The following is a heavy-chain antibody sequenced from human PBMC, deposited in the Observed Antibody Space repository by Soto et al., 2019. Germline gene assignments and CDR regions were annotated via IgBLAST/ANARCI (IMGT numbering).Heavy chain of an antibody. V-gene: IGHV3-33*01. D-gene: IGHD2-15*01. J-gene: IGHJ4*02. CDR2: IWYDGSNK. Sequence: QVQLVESGGGVVQPGRSLRLSCAASGFTFSSYGMHWVRQAPGKGLEWVAVIWYDGSNKYYADSVKGRFTISRDNSKNTLYLQMNSLRAEDTAVYYCAGGQNPVVTLDYWGQGTLVTVSS. CDR3: AGGQNPVVTLDY. CDR1: GFTFSSYG.